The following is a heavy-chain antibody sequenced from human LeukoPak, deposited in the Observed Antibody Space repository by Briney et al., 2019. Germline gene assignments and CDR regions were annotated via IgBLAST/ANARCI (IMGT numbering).Heavy chain of an antibody. CDR1: GFTFSDYY. V-gene: IGHV3-11*01. CDR3: ASGYYDSSGYYYVLPFDY. J-gene: IGHJ4*02. CDR2: TSSSSNTI. D-gene: IGHD3-22*01. Sequence: GGSLRLSCAASGFTFSDYYMSWIRQAPGKGLEWVSYTSSSSNTIYYADSVKGRFTISRDNAKNSLYLQMNSLRAEDTAVYYCASGYYDSSGYYYVLPFDYWGQGTLVTVSS.